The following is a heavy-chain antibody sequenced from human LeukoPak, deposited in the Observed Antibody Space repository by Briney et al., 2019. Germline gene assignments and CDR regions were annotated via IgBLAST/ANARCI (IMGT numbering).Heavy chain of an antibody. D-gene: IGHD6-13*01. CDR3: AKSLLGSSWPFDY. CDR2: ISGSGGST. V-gene: IGHV3-23*01. CDR1: GFTFSSYS. Sequence: GGSLRLSCAASGFTFSSYSMNWVRQAPGKGLEWVSAISGSGGSTYYADSVKGRFTISRDNSKNTLYLQMNSLRAEDTAVYYCAKSLLGSSWPFDYWGQGTLVTVSS. J-gene: IGHJ4*02.